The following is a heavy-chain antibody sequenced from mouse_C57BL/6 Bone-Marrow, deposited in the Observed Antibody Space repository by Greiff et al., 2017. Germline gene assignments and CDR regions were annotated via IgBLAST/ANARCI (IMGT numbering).Heavy chain of an antibody. D-gene: IGHD4-1*01. CDR2: ISSGGDYF. V-gene: IGHV5-9-1*02. J-gene: IGHJ2*01. CDR1: GFTFSSYA. CDR3: TRVLLGFDY. Sequence: EVHLVESGEGLVKPGGSLKLSCAASGFTFSSYAMSWVRQTPEKRLEWVAYISSGGDYFYYADTVKGRFTISRANARNTLYLQMSSLKSEDTAMXYCTRVLLGFDYGGQGTTLTAPS.